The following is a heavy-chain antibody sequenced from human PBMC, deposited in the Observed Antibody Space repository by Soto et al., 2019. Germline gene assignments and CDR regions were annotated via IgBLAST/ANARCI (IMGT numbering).Heavy chain of an antibody. CDR3: AAYCYTMTCTHFHGYS. Sequence: VQLVESGGGVVQPGRSLRLSCEASGFTFSGYGMHWVRQAPGKGLEWVANIKQDESDKYYVDSVKGRFTISRDNAKNALYLQMNSLRVEDTAVYYCAAYCYTMTCTHFHGYSWGQGTQVTVSS. J-gene: IGHJ5*02. D-gene: IGHD3-16*02. CDR1: GFTFSGYG. V-gene: IGHV3-7*03. CDR2: IKQDESDK.